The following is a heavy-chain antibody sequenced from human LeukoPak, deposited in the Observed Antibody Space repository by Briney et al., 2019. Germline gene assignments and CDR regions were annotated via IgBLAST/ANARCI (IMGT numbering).Heavy chain of an antibody. J-gene: IGHJ6*02. V-gene: IGHV1-2*02. CDR3: AREGVKGYYYYGMDV. Sequence: ASVKVSCKASGYTFTGYYMHWVRQAPGQGLEWMGWINPNSGGTSYAQKFQGRVTMTRDTSISTAYMELSRLRSDDTAVYYCAREGVKGYYYYGMDVWGQGTTVTVSS. CDR1: GYTFTGYY. CDR2: INPNSGGT. D-gene: IGHD3-10*01.